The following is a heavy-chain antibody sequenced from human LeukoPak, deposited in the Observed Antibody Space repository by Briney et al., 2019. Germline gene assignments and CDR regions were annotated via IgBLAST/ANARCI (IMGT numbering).Heavy chain of an antibody. CDR1: GGSFSGYY. Sequence: SETLSLTCAVYGGSFSGYYRSWLRQPPGKGLEWIGEINHSGSTTYNPSLKSRVTISIDTSKNQLSLSLISVTAADTAVYYCASLMLIPADYDYWGQGNLVTVSS. CDR2: INHSGST. CDR3: ASLMLIPADYDY. J-gene: IGHJ4*02. D-gene: IGHD3-16*01. V-gene: IGHV4-34*01.